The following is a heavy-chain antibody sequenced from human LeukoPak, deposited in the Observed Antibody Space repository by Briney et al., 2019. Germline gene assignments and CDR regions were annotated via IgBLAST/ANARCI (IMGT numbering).Heavy chain of an antibody. D-gene: IGHD5-18*01. J-gene: IGHJ4*02. CDR3: ARSWIQLWLDY. CDR1: GFTFSSYW. V-gene: IGHV3-7*01. CDR2: INQDGSEK. Sequence: SGGSLRLSCAASGFTFSSYWMSWVRQAPGKGLEWVANINQDGSEKYYVDSVKGRFTISRDNAKNSLYLQMNSLRAEDTAVYYCARSWIQLWLDYWGQGTLVTVSS.